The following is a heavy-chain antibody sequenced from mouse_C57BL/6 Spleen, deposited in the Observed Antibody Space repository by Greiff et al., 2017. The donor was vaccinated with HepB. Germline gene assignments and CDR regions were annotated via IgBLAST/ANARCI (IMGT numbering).Heavy chain of an antibody. CDR1: GYAFSSSW. CDR2: IYPGDGDT. Sequence: SGPELVKPGASVKISCKASGYAFSSSWMNWVKQRPGKGLEWIGRIYPGDGDTNYNGKFKGKATLTADKSSSTAYMQLSSLTSEDSAVYFCARWVTGTGRFAYWGQGTLVTVSA. V-gene: IGHV1-82*01. CDR3: ARWVTGTGRFAY. D-gene: IGHD4-1*01. J-gene: IGHJ3*01.